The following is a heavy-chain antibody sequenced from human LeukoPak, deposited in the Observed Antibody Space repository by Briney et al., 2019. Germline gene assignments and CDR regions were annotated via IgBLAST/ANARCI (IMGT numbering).Heavy chain of an antibody. CDR3: ARNQRLGSGRTPDYYYYYGMDV. D-gene: IGHD3-10*01. CDR1: GYTFTGYY. V-gene: IGHV1-2*02. Sequence: GASVKVSCKASGYTFTGYYMHWVRQAPGQGLEWMGWINPNSGGTNYAQKFQGRVTMTRDTSISTAYMELSRLRSDDTAVYYCARNQRLGSGRTPDYYYYYGMDVWGQGTTVTVSS. CDR2: INPNSGGT. J-gene: IGHJ6*02.